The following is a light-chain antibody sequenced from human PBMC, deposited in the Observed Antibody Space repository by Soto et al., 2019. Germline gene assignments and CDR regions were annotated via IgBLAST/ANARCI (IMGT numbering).Light chain of an antibody. CDR1: QSINSW. CDR3: QQYNSYRS. CDR2: QAS. J-gene: IGKJ3*01. Sequence: DLQMTQSPSTLSASVGDRVTITCRASQSINSWLAWYQQKPGKAPKLLIYQASIVESGVPSRFSGSGSETEFTLTISSLQPDDFATYFCQQYNSYRSFGPGTKVDIK. V-gene: IGKV1-5*03.